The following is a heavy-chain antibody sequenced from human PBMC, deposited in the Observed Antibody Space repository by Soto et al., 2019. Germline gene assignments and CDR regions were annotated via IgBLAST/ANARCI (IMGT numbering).Heavy chain of an antibody. J-gene: IGHJ4*02. Sequence: GGSLRLSCAASGFTFSRYSMNWVRQAPGRGLEWVSSISGGSIHILYADSVKGRFTISRDDAKNSLFLQMDSLSADDTVVYYCARFETAAVNEIDYWGPGTLVTVSS. V-gene: IGHV3-21*01. CDR1: GFTFSRYS. CDR3: ARFETAAVNEIDY. CDR2: ISGGSIHI. D-gene: IGHD1-1*01.